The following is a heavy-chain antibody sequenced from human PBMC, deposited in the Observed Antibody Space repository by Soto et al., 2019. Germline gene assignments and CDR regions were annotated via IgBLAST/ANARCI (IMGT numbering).Heavy chain of an antibody. CDR1: GFTFSNYW. V-gene: IGHV3-74*01. CDR3: VRDSYISGYYYGMDV. D-gene: IGHD2-21*01. J-gene: IGHJ6*02. Sequence: PGGSLRLSCAASGFTFSNYWMHWFRQAPGKGLVWVSRIDTDGSTTSYADSVKGRFTISRDNAKNTLHLQMNSLRAEDTSVYFCVRDSYISGYYYGMDVWGQGTTVTVSS. CDR2: IDTDGSTT.